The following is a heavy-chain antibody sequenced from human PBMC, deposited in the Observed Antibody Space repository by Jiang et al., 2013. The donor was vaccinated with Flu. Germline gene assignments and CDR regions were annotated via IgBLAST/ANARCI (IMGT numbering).Heavy chain of an antibody. CDR1: GYTFTSYA. CDR3: ARGTYYYDRMRGRPTDY. J-gene: IGHJ4*02. D-gene: IGHD3-22*01. V-gene: IGHV7-4-1*02. Sequence: SELKKPGASVKVSCKASGYTFTSYAVNWVRQAPGQGLEWMGWINTNTGNPTYAQGFTGRFVFSLDTSVSTAYLQISSLKAEDTAVYYCARGTYYYDRMRGRPTDYWGQGTLVTVSS. CDR2: INTNTGNP.